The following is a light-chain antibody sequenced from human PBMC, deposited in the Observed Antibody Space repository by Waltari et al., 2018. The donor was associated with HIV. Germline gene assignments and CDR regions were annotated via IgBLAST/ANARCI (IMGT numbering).Light chain of an antibody. Sequence: QSALTQPRSVSGSPGQSVTISCTGTSSDIGYFDYVSWYQQYPGKAPQVIIYEVNQRPSGVPDRFTGSQSGITASLTISGLQGEDEADYYCCSYAGAYTYVFGTGTKVNVL. CDR2: EVN. CDR3: CSYAGAYTYV. CDR1: SSDIGYFDY. J-gene: IGLJ1*01. V-gene: IGLV2-11*01.